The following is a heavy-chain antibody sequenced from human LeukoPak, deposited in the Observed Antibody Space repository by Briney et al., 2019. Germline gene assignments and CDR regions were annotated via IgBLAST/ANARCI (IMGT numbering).Heavy chain of an antibody. V-gene: IGHV3-30*04. J-gene: IGHJ3*02. CDR2: ISHDDTHK. CDR1: GFAFSTYT. CDR3: ARGTDAFDI. Sequence: PGGSLRLSCAASGFAFSTYTMHWVRQAPGKGPEWVSVISHDDTHKYYADAVAGRFTISRDNAKNSLYLQMNSLRAEDTAVYYCARGTDAFDIWGQGTMVTVSS.